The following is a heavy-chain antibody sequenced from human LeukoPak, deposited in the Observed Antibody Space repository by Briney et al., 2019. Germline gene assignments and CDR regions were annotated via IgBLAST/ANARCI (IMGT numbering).Heavy chain of an antibody. V-gene: IGHV3-7*01. J-gene: IGHJ4*02. CDR3: VRDRGYSTFDY. Sequence: GESLRLSCAGSGFPFSNYWMAWVRQAPGKGLELVANMKEDGGEINYVDSVKGRFTISRDNAKNSLDLQMNSLRVDDTAVYYCVRDRGYSTFDYWGQGTLVIVSS. CDR1: GFPFSNYW. D-gene: IGHD4-23*01. CDR2: MKEDGGEI.